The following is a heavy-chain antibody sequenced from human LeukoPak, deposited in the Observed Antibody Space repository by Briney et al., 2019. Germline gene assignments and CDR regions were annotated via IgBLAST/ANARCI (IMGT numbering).Heavy chain of an antibody. CDR2: IIPILGIA. CDR3: ARGGYYYDSSGYYWFDP. CDR1: GGTFSSYT. D-gene: IGHD3-22*01. J-gene: IGHJ5*02. Sequence: SSVKVSCKASGGTFSSYTISWVRQAPGQGLEWMGRIIPILGIANYAQKFQGRVTITADKSTSTAYMELSSLRSEDTAVYYCARGGYYYDSSGYYWFDPWSQGTLVTASS. V-gene: IGHV1-69*02.